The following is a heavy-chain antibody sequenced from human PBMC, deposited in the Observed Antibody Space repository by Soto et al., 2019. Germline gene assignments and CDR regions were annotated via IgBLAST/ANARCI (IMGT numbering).Heavy chain of an antibody. CDR2: IRQDGSEK. J-gene: IGHJ4*02. Sequence: GGSLRLSCVGSGFTFSSNWMTWVRQAPGKGLEWVGNIRQDGSEKNYVDSVKGRFTISRDNAKNSLYLQMNSLRAEDTAVYYCAREIVVARGASYFDYWGPGNLVPVS. V-gene: IGHV3-7*04. CDR3: AREIVVARGASYFDY. CDR1: GFTFSSNW. D-gene: IGHD2-2*01.